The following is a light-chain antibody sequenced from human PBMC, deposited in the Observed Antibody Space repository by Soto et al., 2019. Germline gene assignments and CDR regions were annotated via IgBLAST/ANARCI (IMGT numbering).Light chain of an antibody. CDR2: DTS. CDR1: QDVSGH. V-gene: IGKV3-15*01. CDR3: QQYNNWPRT. Sequence: EIVMTPSPATLSVSPGERATLSCRASQDVSGHLAWFQQTPGQAPRLLIYDTSTRATGIPARFSGSGSGTEFTLTISSLQSEDFAVYYCQQYNNWPRTFGQGTKVDI. J-gene: IGKJ1*01.